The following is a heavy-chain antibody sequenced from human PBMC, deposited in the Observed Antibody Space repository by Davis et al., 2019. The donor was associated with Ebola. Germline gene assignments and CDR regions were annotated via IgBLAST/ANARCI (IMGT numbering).Heavy chain of an antibody. CDR3: ARGDDYPFYMDV. J-gene: IGHJ6*04. CDR2: IYYSGNT. Sequence: SETLSLTCTVSGDSISSYYWSWIRQPPGKGLDWIGYIYYSGNTNYNPSLKSRVTISVDTSKSQFSLKLSSVTAADTAVYYCARGDDYPFYMDVWGKGTTVTVSS. D-gene: IGHD3-16*01. CDR1: GDSISSYY. V-gene: IGHV4-59*01.